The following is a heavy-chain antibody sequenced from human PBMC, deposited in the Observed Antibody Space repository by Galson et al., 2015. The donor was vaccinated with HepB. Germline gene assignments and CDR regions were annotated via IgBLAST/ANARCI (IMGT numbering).Heavy chain of an antibody. J-gene: IGHJ5*02. V-gene: IGHV3-53*01. CDR1: GFSVTNNY. CDR2: IYGDNNA. CDR3: ARDYVHYYKSGALPFHYFDL. Sequence: SLRLSCAVSGFSVTNNYMTWVRQAPGMGPEWVSSIYGDNNAYYGESVKGRFTVSRDESKNVLYLQMHDLRGEDTAVYYCARDYVHYYKSGALPFHYFDLWGQGILVTVSS. D-gene: IGHD3-10*01.